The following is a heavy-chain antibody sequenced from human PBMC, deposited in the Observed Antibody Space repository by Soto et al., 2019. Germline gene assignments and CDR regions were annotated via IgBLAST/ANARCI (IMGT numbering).Heavy chain of an antibody. CDR1: GYTFTGYY. D-gene: IGHD2-2*01. Sequence: ASVKVSCKASGYTFTGYYMHWVRQAPGQGLEWMGWINPNSGGTNYAQKFQGWVTMTRDTSISTAYMELSRLRSDDTAVYYCARRYCSSTSCYGSRTDNWFDPWGQGTPVTVSS. J-gene: IGHJ5*02. CDR3: ARRYCSSTSCYGSRTDNWFDP. CDR2: INPNSGGT. V-gene: IGHV1-2*04.